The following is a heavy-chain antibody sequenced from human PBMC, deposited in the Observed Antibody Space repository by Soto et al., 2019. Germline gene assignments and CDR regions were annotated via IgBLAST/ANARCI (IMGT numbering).Heavy chain of an antibody. CDR1: GGSISSSSYY. CDR2: IYYSGST. J-gene: IGHJ6*02. D-gene: IGHD6-13*01. CDR3: ARHSPLYSSSWFNYYGMDV. Sequence: NPSETLSLTCSVSGGSISSSSYYWGWIRQPPGKGLEWIGSIYYSGSTYYNPSLKSRVTISVDASKNQFSLKLSSVTAADTAVYYCARHSPLYSSSWFNYYGMDVWGQGTTVTVSS. V-gene: IGHV4-39*01.